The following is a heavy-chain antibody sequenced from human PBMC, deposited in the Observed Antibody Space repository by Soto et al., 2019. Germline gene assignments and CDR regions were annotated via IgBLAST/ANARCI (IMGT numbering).Heavy chain of an antibody. CDR2: TYYRSKWYN. CDR3: ARDCSSTSCFLKGTNWFDP. D-gene: IGHD2-2*01. CDR1: GDSVSSNSAA. V-gene: IGHV6-1*01. J-gene: IGHJ5*02. Sequence: SQTLSLTCAISGDSVSSNSAAWNWIRQSPSRGLEWLGRTYYRSKWYNDYAVSVKSRITINPDTSKNQFSLQLNSVTPEDTAVYYCARDCSSTSCFLKGTNWFDPWGQGTLVTVSS.